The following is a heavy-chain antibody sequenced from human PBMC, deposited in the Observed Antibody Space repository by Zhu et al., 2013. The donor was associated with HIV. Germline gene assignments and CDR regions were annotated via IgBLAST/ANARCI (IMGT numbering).Heavy chain of an antibody. V-gene: IGHV4-59*01. Sequence: QVQLQESGPGLVKPSETLSLNCTVSGGSMSTYYWSWMRQSPGKGLEWIGFIYNSGSTKFNPSLKSRVTISVDTSKNQFSLKLRSVTAADTAMYYCARALRADYYYGLDVWGQGTTVTVSS. CDR2: IYNSGST. CDR1: GGSMSTYY. CDR3: ARALRADYYYGLDV. J-gene: IGHJ6*02. D-gene: IGHD3-16*01.